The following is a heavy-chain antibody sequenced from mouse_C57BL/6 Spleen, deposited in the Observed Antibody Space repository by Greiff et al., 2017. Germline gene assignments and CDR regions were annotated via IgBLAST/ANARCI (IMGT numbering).Heavy chain of an antibody. CDR3: ARGETAQARGHFDY. CDR1: GYTFTSYW. Sequence: QVQLQQPGAELVMPGASVKLSCKASGYTFTSYWMHWVKQRPGQGLEWIGEIDPSDSYTNYNQKFKGKSTLTVDKSSSTAYMQLSSLISEDSAVYYCARGETAQARGHFDYWGQGTTLTVSS. J-gene: IGHJ2*01. CDR2: IDPSDSYT. D-gene: IGHD3-2*02. V-gene: IGHV1-69*01.